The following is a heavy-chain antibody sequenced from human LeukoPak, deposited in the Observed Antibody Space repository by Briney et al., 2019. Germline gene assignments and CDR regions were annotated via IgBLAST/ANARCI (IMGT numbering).Heavy chain of an antibody. CDR3: ASEGFDP. J-gene: IGHJ5*02. V-gene: IGHV1-46*01. CDR2: ISPSGGST. CDR1: GYTFTSYY. Sequence: ASVKVSCKASGYTFTSYYMLWVRQAPGQGLEWMGIISPSGGSTSYAQKFQGRVTMTRDTSTSTVYMELSSPRSEDTAVYYCASEGFDPWGQGTLVTVSS.